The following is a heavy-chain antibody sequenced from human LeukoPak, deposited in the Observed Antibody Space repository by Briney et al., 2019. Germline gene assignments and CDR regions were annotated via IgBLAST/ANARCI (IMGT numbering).Heavy chain of an antibody. CDR2: IIPILGIA. V-gene: IGHV1-69*04. J-gene: IGHJ4*02. CDR3: ARDYYGSGSYPLS. CDR1: GGTFSSYA. Sequence: SVKVSCKASGGTFSSYAISWVRQAPGQGLEWMGRIIPILGIANYAQKFQGRVTITADRSTSTAYMELSSLRSEDTAVYYCARDYYGSGSYPLSWGQGTLVTVSS. D-gene: IGHD3-10*01.